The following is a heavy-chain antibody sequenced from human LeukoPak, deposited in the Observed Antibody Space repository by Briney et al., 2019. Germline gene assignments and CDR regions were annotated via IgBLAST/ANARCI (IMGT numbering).Heavy chain of an antibody. J-gene: IGHJ4*02. Sequence: QPGRSLRLSCSASGFTFTTSPMHWVRQAPGKGLEYVSAITGDGSNTYYTDSVKGRFTISRDNSKNTRYLQMSSLRSEDTAVYYCVKRGPENCYTHWGQGTLVTVSS. CDR1: GFTFTTSP. CDR2: ITGDGSNT. D-gene: IGHD3-16*02. CDR3: VKRGPENCYTH. V-gene: IGHV3-64D*09.